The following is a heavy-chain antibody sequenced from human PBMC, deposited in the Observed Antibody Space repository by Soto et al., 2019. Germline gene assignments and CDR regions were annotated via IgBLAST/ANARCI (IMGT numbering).Heavy chain of an antibody. CDR2: ISGSGGST. V-gene: IGHV3-23*01. CDR3: AKDDPQXGSSWSREYYYYYGMDV. J-gene: IGHJ6*02. D-gene: IGHD6-13*01. CDR1: GFTFSGYA. Sequence: GGSLRLSCAASGFTFSGYAMSWVRQAPGKGLEWVSAISGSGGSTYYADSVKGRFTISRDNSKNTLYLQMNSLRAEDTAVYYCAKDDPQXGSSWSREYYYYYGMDVWGQGTTVTVSS.